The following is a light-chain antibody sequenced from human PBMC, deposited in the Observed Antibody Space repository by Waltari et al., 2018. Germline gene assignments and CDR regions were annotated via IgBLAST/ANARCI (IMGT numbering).Light chain of an antibody. Sequence: EIVLTQSRATLSVSPGEGAAVSGRSSHSIISNLAWYQQKPGQAPRFLIYDASSRDSGIPARFSGSGSGTDFTLTISGLEPEDIAVYHCQQHSTWPLTFGAGTKVEIK. V-gene: IGKV3-11*01. CDR3: QQHSTWPLT. CDR1: HSIISN. J-gene: IGKJ4*01. CDR2: DAS.